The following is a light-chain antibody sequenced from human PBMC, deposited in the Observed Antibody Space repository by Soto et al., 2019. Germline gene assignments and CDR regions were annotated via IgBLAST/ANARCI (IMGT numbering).Light chain of an antibody. CDR3: QQLNNYTWT. J-gene: IGKJ1*01. CDR1: QGISSY. Sequence: DIQLTQSPSFLSASVGDRVTITCRASQGISSYLAWSQQKPGKAPKVLIYAASTLQSGVPSRFSGSGSGTEFTLTISSLQPEDFATYYCQQLNNYTWTFGQGNKVEIK. V-gene: IGKV1-9*01. CDR2: AAS.